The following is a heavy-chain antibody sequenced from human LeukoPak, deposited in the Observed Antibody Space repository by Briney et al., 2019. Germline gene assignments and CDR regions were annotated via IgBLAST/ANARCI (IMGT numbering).Heavy chain of an antibody. V-gene: IGHV3-74*01. CDR2: IKGDGSST. CDR3: AREWIQYYYYGMDV. CDR1: GFTLSSYW. J-gene: IGHJ6*02. D-gene: IGHD2-2*03. Sequence: GGSLRLSCGASGFTLSSYWMHWVRHAPGKGLVRVSRIKGDGSSTSYAESVKGRFTISRDNAKNTLYLQMNSLRAEDTAVYYCAREWIQYYYYGMDVWGQGTTVTVSS.